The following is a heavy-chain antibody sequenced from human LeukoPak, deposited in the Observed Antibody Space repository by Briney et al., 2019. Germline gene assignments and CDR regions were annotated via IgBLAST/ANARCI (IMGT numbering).Heavy chain of an antibody. V-gene: IGHV1-2*02. Sequence: ASVKVSCKASGYTFTGYYMHWVRQAPGQGLEWMGWINPNSGGTNYAQKFQGRVTMTRDTFISTAYMELSRLRSDDTAVYYCARGFGYYYDSSGYYSSSGWFDPWGQGTLVTVSS. CDR3: ARGFGYYYDSSGYYSSSGWFDP. D-gene: IGHD3-22*01. CDR1: GYTFTGYY. CDR2: INPNSGGT. J-gene: IGHJ5*02.